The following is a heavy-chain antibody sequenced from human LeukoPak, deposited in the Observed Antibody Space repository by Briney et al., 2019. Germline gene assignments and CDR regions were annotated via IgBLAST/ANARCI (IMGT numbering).Heavy chain of an antibody. V-gene: IGHV4-34*01. CDR2: ISHSGDT. Sequence: SETLSLTCAVYGGSFSGYFWSWIRQPPGKGLEWIGEISHSGDTNYSPSLKSRVTISLDTSKNQFSLKLSSVTAADTAVYYCAKTFYYGSGSYDHAFDIWGQGTMVTDSS. CDR1: GGSFSGYF. CDR3: AKTFYYGSGSYDHAFDI. J-gene: IGHJ3*02. D-gene: IGHD3-10*01.